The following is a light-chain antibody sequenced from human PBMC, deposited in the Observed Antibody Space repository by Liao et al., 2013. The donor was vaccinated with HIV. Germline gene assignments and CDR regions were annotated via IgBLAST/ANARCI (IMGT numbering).Light chain of an antibody. Sequence: SYELTQPPSVSVSPGQTASITCSGHKLGDKYVSWYQQKPGQSPVLVIYQDTKRPSGIPERFSGSNSGNTATLTISGTQAVDEADYYCQAWDGSTAAVFGTGTKVTVL. CDR3: QAWDGSTAAV. V-gene: IGLV3-1*01. CDR2: QDT. J-gene: IGLJ1*01. CDR1: KLGDKY.